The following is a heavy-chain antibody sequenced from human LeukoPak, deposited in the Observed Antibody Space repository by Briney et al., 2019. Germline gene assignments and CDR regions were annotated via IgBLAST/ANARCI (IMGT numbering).Heavy chain of an antibody. V-gene: IGHV3-23*01. Sequence: GGSLRLSCAASGFTFSSYAMSWVRQAPGKGLGCVSTISNSDYSTYYADSGKGRFTISRANSENTLYLQMNNLRAEDTAVYYCAKATGYLLWGQGTLVTVSS. J-gene: IGHJ4*02. CDR3: AKATGYLL. D-gene: IGHD1-14*01. CDR2: ISNSDYST. CDR1: GFTFSSYA.